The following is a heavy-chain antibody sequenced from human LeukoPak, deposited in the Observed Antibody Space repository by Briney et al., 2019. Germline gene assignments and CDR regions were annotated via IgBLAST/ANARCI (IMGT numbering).Heavy chain of an antibody. J-gene: IGHJ4*03. V-gene: IGHV3-21*01. D-gene: IGHD4-11*01. CDR3: ARASSYGYYDY. Sequence: GGSLRLSCAASGFTVSSTYMSWVRQAPGKGLEWVSSITKTSSYIYYADSVKGRFTISRDNAKSSLYLQMNSLRAEDTAVYYCARASSYGYYDYWGQGTLVTVPS. CDR2: ITKTSSYI. CDR1: GFTVSSTY.